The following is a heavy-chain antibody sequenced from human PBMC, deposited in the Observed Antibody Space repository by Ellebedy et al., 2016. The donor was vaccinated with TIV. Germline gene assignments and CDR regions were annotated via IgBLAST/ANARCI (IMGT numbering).Heavy chain of an antibody. CDR3: AREGGRGSSSSDYFDL. D-gene: IGHD6-6*01. Sequence: GESLKISCAASGFTFSNYWMHWVRQVPGEGLVWVSRIGSDGIGTSYADSVKGRFTISRDNAKNPLFLQMNSLRAEDTALYYCAREGGRGSSSSDYFDLWGQGTLVTVSS. CDR2: IGSDGIGT. CDR1: GFTFSNYW. J-gene: IGHJ4*02. V-gene: IGHV3-74*01.